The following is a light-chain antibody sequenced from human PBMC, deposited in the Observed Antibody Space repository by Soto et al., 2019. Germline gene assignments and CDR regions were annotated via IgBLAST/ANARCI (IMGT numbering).Light chain of an antibody. Sequence: QSVLTQPPSVSKAPRQRVTISCSGSSSNIGNNAVNWYQQLPGKAPKLLIYYDDLLPSGVSDRFSGSKSGTSASLAISGLQSEDEADYYCAAWDDSLNGQVFGTGTKVTVL. V-gene: IGLV1-36*01. CDR2: YDD. CDR1: SSNIGNNA. CDR3: AAWDDSLNGQV. J-gene: IGLJ1*01.